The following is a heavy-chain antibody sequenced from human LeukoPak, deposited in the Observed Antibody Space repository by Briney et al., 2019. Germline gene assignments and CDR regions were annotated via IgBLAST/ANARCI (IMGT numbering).Heavy chain of an antibody. J-gene: IGHJ4*02. CDR3: AREVICVDNCNSRPLDL. D-gene: IGHD2-21*01. CDR2: TTSSGRTI. CDR1: GFTFSRYT. V-gene: IGHV3-48*01. Sequence: RGSPRLSCAASGFTFSRYTMNSVRQAPGKGLEWVSYTTSSGRTIYYADSLEGRFTISRDNAKNSLYLQMSSLRAEDTALYYCAREVICVDNCNSRPLDLWGQGTLVTVS.